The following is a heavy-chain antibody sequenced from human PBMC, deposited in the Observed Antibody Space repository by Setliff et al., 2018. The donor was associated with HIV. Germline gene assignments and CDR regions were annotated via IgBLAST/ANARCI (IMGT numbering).Heavy chain of an antibody. J-gene: IGHJ3*02. D-gene: IGHD2-21*01. CDR2: IIPIFGTV. Sequence: GASVKVSCKASGYTFTSYEINWVRQATGQGLEWMGGIIPIFGTVKYPLKFQGRVTITADDSTSTAYMGLSSLRSEDTAVYYCANLAYCSGDCYSTGASDIWGQGTMVTVSS. CDR3: ANLAYCSGDCYSTGASDI. V-gene: IGHV1-69*13. CDR1: GYTFTSYE.